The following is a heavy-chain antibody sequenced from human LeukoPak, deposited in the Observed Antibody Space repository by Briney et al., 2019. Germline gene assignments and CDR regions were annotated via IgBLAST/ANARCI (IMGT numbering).Heavy chain of an antibody. CDR1: GYTFISYY. D-gene: IGHD5-24*01. Sequence: GASVKVSCKASGYTFISYYMHWVRQAPGQGLEWMGIINPSGGSTSYAQKFQGRVTMTRDMSTSTVYMELSSLRSEDTAVYYCARDQSLRWLQLSWFDYWGQGTLVTVSS. CDR3: ARDQSLRWLQLSWFDY. CDR2: INPSGGST. V-gene: IGHV1-46*01. J-gene: IGHJ4*02.